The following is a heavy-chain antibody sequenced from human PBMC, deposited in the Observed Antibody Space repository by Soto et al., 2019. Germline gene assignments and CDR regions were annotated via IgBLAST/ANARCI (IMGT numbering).Heavy chain of an antibody. Sequence: GGSLRLSFAASGFTFSSYSMNWVRQAPGKGLEWVSSISSSSSYIYYADSVKGRFTISIDNYNNSLYLQMNSLRAEDTAVYYCARDRYGSGSYGMDVWGQGTTVTVSS. V-gene: IGHV3-21*01. CDR1: GFTFSSYS. CDR3: ARDRYGSGSYGMDV. J-gene: IGHJ6*02. D-gene: IGHD3-10*01. CDR2: ISSSSSYI.